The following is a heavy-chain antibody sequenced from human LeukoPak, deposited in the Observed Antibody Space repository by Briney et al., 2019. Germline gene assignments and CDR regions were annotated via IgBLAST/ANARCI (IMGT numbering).Heavy chain of an antibody. CDR1: GFTFSSYA. Sequence: GGSLRLSCAASGFTFSSYAMHWVRQAPGKGLEWVAVISYDGSNKYYADSVKGRFTISRDNSKNTLYLQMNSLRAEDTAVYYCAREGSPYCSGGSCYIYYFDYWGQGTLVTFAS. J-gene: IGHJ4*02. CDR3: AREGSPYCSGGSCYIYYFDY. D-gene: IGHD2-15*01. CDR2: ISYDGSNK. V-gene: IGHV3-30*04.